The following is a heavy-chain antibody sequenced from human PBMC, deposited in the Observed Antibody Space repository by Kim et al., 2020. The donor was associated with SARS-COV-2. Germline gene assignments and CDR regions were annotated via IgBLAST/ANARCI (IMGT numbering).Heavy chain of an antibody. V-gene: IGHV4-59*01. Sequence: SETLSLTCTVSGGSISSYYWSWIRQPPGKGLEWIGYIYYSGSTNYNPSLKSRVTISVDTSKNQFSLKLSSVTAADTAVYYCARLVAVAGTEGFDYWGQGTLVTVSS. CDR2: IYYSGST. J-gene: IGHJ4*02. D-gene: IGHD6-19*01. CDR1: GGSISSYY. CDR3: ARLVAVAGTEGFDY.